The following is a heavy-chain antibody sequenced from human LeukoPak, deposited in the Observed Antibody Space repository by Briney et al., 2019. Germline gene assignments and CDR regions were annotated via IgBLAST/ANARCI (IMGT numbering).Heavy chain of an antibody. D-gene: IGHD1-14*01. J-gene: IGHJ4*02. V-gene: IGHV7-4-1*02. Sequence: ASVKVSCKASGGTFSNSYIRWVRQAPGQGLEWMGWINTNTGNPTYAQGFTGRFVFSLDTSVSTAYLQISSLKAEDTAVYYCAREPRKGHFDYWGQGTLVTVSS. CDR3: AREPRKGHFDY. CDR1: GGTFSNSY. CDR2: INTNTGNP.